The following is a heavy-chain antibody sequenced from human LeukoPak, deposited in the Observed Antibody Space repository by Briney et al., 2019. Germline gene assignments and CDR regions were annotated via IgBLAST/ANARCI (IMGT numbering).Heavy chain of an antibody. J-gene: IGHJ5*01. D-gene: IGHD6-19*01. CDR3: VTDKRSGWFDY. CDR2: IQTSGST. CDR1: GGSISTYY. Sequence: SETLSLTCTVSGGSISTYYWSWSRQSAGKGLEWIGRIQTSGSTNYNPSLKSRLTVSVDKSKNQFSLKLSSVTAADTAVYYCVTDKRSGWFDYWGRGTLVTVSS. V-gene: IGHV4-4*07.